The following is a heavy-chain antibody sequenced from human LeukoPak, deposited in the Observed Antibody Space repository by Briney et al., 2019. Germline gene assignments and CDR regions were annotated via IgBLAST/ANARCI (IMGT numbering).Heavy chain of an antibody. CDR3: AKASGYSGYGPIDY. J-gene: IGHJ4*02. V-gene: IGHV3-23*01. D-gene: IGHD5-12*01. CDR1: GFTFSSYG. CDR2: ISGSGGST. Sequence: PGGSLRLSCAASGFTFSSYGTSWVRQAPGKGLEWVSAISGSGGSTYYADSVKGRFTISRDNSKNTLYLQMNSLRAEDTAVFYCAKASGYSGYGPIDYWGQGTLVTVSS.